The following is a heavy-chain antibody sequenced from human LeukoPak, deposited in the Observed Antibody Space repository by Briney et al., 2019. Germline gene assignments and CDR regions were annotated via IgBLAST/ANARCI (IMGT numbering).Heavy chain of an antibody. D-gene: IGHD5-12*01. CDR2: IYYSGST. CDR3: ARDKGGYDSKLWDY. J-gene: IGHJ4*02. CDR1: GGSISSYY. Sequence: SSETLSLTCTVSGGSISSYYWSWIRQPPGKGLEWIGYIYYSGSTNYNPSLKSRVTISVDTSKNQFSLKLSSVTAADTAVYYCARDKGGYDSKLWDYWGQGTLVTVSS. V-gene: IGHV4-59*12.